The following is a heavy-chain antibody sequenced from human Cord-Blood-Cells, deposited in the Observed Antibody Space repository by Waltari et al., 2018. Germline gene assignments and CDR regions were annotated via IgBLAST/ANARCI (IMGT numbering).Heavy chain of an antibody. D-gene: IGHD3-10*02. J-gene: IGHJ4*02. V-gene: IGHV1-24*01. CDR1: GYTLTELS. CDR3: ATLLFGELLYYFDY. CDR2: FEPEDCET. Sequence: QVQLVQSGAEVKKPGASVKVSCKVSGYTLTELSMHWVRQAPGKGLEWMGGFEPEDCETIYAQKFQGRVTMTEDTSTDTAYVELSSLGSEDTAVYYCATLLFGELLYYFDYWGQGTLVTVSS.